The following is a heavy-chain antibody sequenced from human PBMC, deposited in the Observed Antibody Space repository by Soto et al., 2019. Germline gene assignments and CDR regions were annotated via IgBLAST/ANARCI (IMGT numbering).Heavy chain of an antibody. V-gene: IGHV3-30*18. Sequence: GGSLRLSCAASGFSFSSYGMYWVRQAPGKGLEWVAVISSDGSNKYYADSVKGRFTISRDNSKNTLYLQMNSLRAEDTAVYYCVKDKYSSSSYYYGMGVWGPGTTVTVCS. CDR3: VKDKYSSSSYYYGMGV. J-gene: IGHJ6*02. D-gene: IGHD6-6*01. CDR2: ISSDGSNK. CDR1: GFSFSSYG.